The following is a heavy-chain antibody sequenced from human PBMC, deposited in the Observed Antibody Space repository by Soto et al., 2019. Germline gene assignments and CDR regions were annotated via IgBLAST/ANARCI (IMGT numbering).Heavy chain of an antibody. J-gene: IGHJ5*02. CDR1: GYTFTSYG. CDR3: ARDAPRTSTSFDP. D-gene: IGHD6-6*01. CDR2: ISAYNGNT. V-gene: IGHV1-18*04. Sequence: SGKASGYTFTSYGISWVRQAPGQGLEWMGWISAYNGNTNYAQKLQGRVTMTTDTSTSTAYMELRSLRSDDTAVYYCARDAPRTSTSFDPWGQGTLVTVSS.